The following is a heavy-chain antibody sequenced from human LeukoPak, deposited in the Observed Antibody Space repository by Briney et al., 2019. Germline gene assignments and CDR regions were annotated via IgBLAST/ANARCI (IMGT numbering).Heavy chain of an antibody. CDR2: INSDGSST. V-gene: IGHV3-74*01. J-gene: IGHJ4*02. CDR1: GFTFSSYW. D-gene: IGHD6-19*01. CDR3: ATGSSGWWNYFDY. Sequence: GGSLRLSCAASGFTFSSYWMHWVRQAPGKGLVWVSRINSDGSSTSYADSVKGRFTISRDNAKNTLYLQMNSLRAEDTAVYYCATGSSGWWNYFDYWGQGTLVTVSS.